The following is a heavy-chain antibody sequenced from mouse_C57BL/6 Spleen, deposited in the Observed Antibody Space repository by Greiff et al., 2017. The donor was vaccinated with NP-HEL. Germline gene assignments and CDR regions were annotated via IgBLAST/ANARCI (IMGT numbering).Heavy chain of an antibody. V-gene: IGHV1-82*01. CDR2: IYPGDGDT. Sequence: QVQLKESGPELVKPGASVKISCKASGYAFSSSWMNWVKQRPGKGLEWIGRIYPGDGDTNYNGKFKGKAKLTAVTSSSAAYMQLSSLRSEDSAVYFCARSSYYDYGYFDVWGTGTTVTVSS. CDR1: GYAFSSSW. J-gene: IGHJ1*03. D-gene: IGHD2-4*01. CDR3: ARSSYYDYGYFDV.